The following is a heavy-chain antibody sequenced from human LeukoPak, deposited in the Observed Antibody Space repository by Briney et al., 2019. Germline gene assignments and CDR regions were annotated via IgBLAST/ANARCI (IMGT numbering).Heavy chain of an antibody. CDR2: MNPNSGNT. D-gene: IGHD4-11*01. J-gene: IGHJ3*02. Sequence: ASVKVSCKASGYTFTSYDLNWVRQATGQGLEWMGWMNPNSGNTGYAQKFQGRVTITRNTSISTAYMELSSLRSEDTAVYYCARGRQFDAFDIWGQGTMVTVSS. CDR3: ARGRQFDAFDI. CDR1: GYTFTSYD. V-gene: IGHV1-8*01.